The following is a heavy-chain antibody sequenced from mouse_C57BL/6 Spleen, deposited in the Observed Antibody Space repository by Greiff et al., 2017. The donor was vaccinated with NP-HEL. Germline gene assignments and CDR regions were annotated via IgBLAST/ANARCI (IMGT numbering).Heavy chain of an antibody. CDR1: GYTFTDYY. CDR2: IYPGSGNT. D-gene: IGHD3-2*02. CDR3: AAGTAQATFAY. Sequence: VKLQESGAELVRPGASVKLSCKASGYTFTDYYINWVKQRPGQGLEWIARIYPGSGNTYYNEKFKGKATLTAEKSSSTAYMQLSSLTSEDSAVYFCAAGTAQATFAYWGQGTLVTVSA. J-gene: IGHJ3*01. V-gene: IGHV1-76*01.